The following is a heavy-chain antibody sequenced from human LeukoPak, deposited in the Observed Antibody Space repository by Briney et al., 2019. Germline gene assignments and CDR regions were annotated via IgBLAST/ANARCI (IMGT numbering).Heavy chain of an antibody. V-gene: IGHV3-23*01. Sequence: PGGSLRLSCAASGFPFTIYAMRWVRQAPGKGLEWVSSIGGSSTYYADFVKGRFTISRDTSKNTMDLQMNSLRAEDTAIYYCAKYRGFGDSYDSWGQGTLVTVSS. D-gene: IGHD3-10*01. CDR3: AKYRGFGDSYDS. CDR2: IGGSST. J-gene: IGHJ4*02. CDR1: GFPFTIYA.